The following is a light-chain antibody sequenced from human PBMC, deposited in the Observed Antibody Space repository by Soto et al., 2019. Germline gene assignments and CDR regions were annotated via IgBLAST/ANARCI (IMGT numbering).Light chain of an antibody. J-gene: IGKJ1*01. Sequence: DIQMTQSPSTLSASVGDRVTITCRASQSISSWLAWYQQKPGKAPKLLIYKASTLQSGVPSRFSGSGYAGTEFTLTISSLQPDDFATYYCQQYNTYSTWTFGQGTKVEIK. CDR2: KAS. V-gene: IGKV1-5*03. CDR3: QQYNTYSTWT. CDR1: QSISSW.